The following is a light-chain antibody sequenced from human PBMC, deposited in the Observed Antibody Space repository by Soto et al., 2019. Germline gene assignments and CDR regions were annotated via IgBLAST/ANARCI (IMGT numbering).Light chain of an antibody. CDR3: QHYNSYSEA. V-gene: IGKV1-5*03. Sequence: DIQMTQSPYTLSGSVGDRVTITCLASQAISSWLAWYQQKPGKAPKLLIYKASTLKSGVPSRFSGSGSGTEFTLTISSLQPDDFATYYCQHYNSYSEAFGQGTKVDIK. J-gene: IGKJ1*01. CDR2: KAS. CDR1: QAISSW.